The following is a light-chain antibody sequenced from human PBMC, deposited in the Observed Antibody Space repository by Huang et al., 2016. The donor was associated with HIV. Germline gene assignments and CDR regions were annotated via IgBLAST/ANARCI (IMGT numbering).Light chain of an antibody. CDR2: GAS. CDR1: QDSGNF. Sequence: DIQMTQSPSSLSASPGVRVTLSCRANQDSGNFLAWYQHKPGGVPRLLIYGASTLQSGVPSRFSGRGSGTDFTLTITSFQPDDVATYYCQRYDSAPRAFGQGTKVEI. CDR3: QRYDSAPRA. V-gene: IGKV1-27*01. J-gene: IGKJ1*01.